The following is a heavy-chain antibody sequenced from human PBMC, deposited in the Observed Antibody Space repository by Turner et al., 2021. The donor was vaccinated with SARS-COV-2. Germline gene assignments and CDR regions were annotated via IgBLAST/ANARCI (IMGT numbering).Heavy chain of an antibody. D-gene: IGHD6-19*01. CDR1: GGSISSSSYY. V-gene: IGHV4-39*01. CDR3: ARRQGLRGGVDY. CDR2: IYYSGST. Sequence: QLQLQESGPGLVKPSETLSLTCTVSGGSISSSSYYWGWIRQPPGKGLEWIGSIYYSGSTYYNPSLKSRVTISVDTSKNQFSLKLSSVTAADTAVYYCARRQGLRGGVDYWGQGTLVTVSS. J-gene: IGHJ4*02.